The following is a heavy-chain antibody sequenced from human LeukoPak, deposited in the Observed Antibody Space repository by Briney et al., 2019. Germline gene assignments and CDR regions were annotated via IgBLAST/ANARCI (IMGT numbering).Heavy chain of an antibody. V-gene: IGHV4-34*01. CDR1: GGSFSGYY. D-gene: IGHD2-8*02. J-gene: IGHJ4*02. Sequence: PSETLSLTCAVYGGSFSGYYWSWIRQPPGKGLEWIGEINHSGSTNYNPSLKSRVTISVDMSKNQFSLKLSSVTAADTAVYYCARALTRGYCTGGVCYRSPGCYDYWGQGTLVTVSS. CDR2: INHSGST. CDR3: ARALTRGYCTGGVCYRSPGCYDY.